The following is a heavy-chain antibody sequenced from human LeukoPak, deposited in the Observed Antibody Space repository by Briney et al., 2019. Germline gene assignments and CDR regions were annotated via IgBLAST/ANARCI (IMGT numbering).Heavy chain of an antibody. CDR1: GFTFSSYG. V-gene: IGHV3-30*02. CDR3: AKGLSGYYYYYMDV. D-gene: IGHD3-22*01. J-gene: IGHJ6*03. Sequence: GGSLRLSCAASGFTFSSYGMHWVRQAPGKGLEWVAFIRYDGSNKYYADSVKGRFTISRDNSKNTLYLQMNSLRAEDTAVYYCAKGLSGYYYYYMDVWGKGTTVTISS. CDR2: IRYDGSNK.